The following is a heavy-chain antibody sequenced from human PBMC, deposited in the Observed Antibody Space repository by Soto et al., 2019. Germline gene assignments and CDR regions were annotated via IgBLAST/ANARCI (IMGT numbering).Heavy chain of an antibody. CDR1: GYSFTSYW. J-gene: IGHJ6*02. V-gene: IGHV5-51*03. CDR3: ASSPRGYCSSTSCRELGNYYGMDV. CDR2: IYPGDSDT. D-gene: IGHD2-2*01. Sequence: PGESLKISCKGSGYSFTSYWIGWVRQMPGKGLEWMRIIYPGDSDTNYSPSFQGHVTIPADKSISTAYLQWSSLKASDTAMYYCASSPRGYCSSTSCRELGNYYGMDVWGQGTTVTVSS.